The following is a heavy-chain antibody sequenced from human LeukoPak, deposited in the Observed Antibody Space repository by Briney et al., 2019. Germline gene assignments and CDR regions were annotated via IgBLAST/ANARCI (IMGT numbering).Heavy chain of an antibody. CDR3: ARGYSYGPYYYYYYMDV. CDR2: IYYSGST. D-gene: IGHD5-18*01. CDR1: SGSISNYY. Sequence: PSETLSLTRTVSSGSISNYYWSWIRQPPGKGLEWIGYIYYSGSTNYNPSLKSRVTISVDTSKNQFSLKLSSVTAADTAVYYCARGYSYGPYYYYYYMDVWGKGTTVTVSS. J-gene: IGHJ6*03. V-gene: IGHV4-59*01.